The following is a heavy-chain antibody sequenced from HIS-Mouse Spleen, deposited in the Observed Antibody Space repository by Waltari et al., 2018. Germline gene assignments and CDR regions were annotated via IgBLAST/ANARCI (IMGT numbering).Heavy chain of an antibody. D-gene: IGHD7-27*01. V-gene: IGHV1-2*02. Sequence: QVQLVQSGAGVKKPGASVKVSCKAPGYTFPGYYMHWGRQAPGQGFEWMGLVNPNSGGTNDAQKCQGRVTMTRDTSISTAYMALSRLRSDDTAVYYCARDVPNWGAFDIWGQGTMVTVSS. J-gene: IGHJ3*02. CDR2: VNPNSGGT. CDR3: ARDVPNWGAFDI. CDR1: GYTFPGYY.